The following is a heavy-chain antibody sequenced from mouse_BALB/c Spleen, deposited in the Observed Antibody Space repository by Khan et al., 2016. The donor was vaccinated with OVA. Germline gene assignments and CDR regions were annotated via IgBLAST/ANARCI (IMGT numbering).Heavy chain of an antibody. CDR3: ARDGSRYNYAMDY. V-gene: IGHV3-2*02. CDR1: GYSITSDYA. Sequence: EVQLQESGPGLVKPSQSLSLTCTVTGYSITSDYAWNWIRQFPGNKLEWMGYLSYSGSPNYNPALKSRISITRDTSKNQFFLQLNSVTTEDTATYYCARDGSRYNYAMDYWGQGTSVTVSS. D-gene: IGHD2-3*01. J-gene: IGHJ4*01. CDR2: LSYSGSP.